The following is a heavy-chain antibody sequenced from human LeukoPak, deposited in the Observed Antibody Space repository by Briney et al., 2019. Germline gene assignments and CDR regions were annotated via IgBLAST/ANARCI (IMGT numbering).Heavy chain of an antibody. D-gene: IGHD3-3*01. CDR3: ARDPRVYDFWSGLFDY. CDR1: GGTFSSYA. Sequence: ASVKVSCKASGGTFSSYAISWVRQAPGQGLEWMGGIIPISGTANYAQKFQGRVTITADESTSTAYMELSSLRAEDTAVYYCARDPRVYDFWSGLFDYWGQGTLVTVSS. V-gene: IGHV1-69*13. J-gene: IGHJ4*02. CDR2: IIPISGTA.